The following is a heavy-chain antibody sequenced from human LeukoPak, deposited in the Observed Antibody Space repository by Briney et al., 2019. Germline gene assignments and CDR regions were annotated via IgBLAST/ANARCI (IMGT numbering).Heavy chain of an antibody. V-gene: IGHV4-34*01. CDR3: ARASWGDCSSTSCSPDY. D-gene: IGHD2-2*01. CDR1: GGSFSGYY. Sequence: SETLSLTCAVYGGSFSGYYWSWIRQPPGKGLEWIGEINHSGSTNYNPSLKSRVTISVDTSKNQFSLKLSSVTAADTAVYYCARASWGDCSSTSCSPDYWGQGTLVTVSS. CDR2: INHSGST. J-gene: IGHJ4*02.